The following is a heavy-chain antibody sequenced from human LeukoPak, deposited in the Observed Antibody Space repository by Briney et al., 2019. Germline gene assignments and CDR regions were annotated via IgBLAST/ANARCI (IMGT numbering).Heavy chain of an antibody. D-gene: IGHD6-13*01. CDR3: ARDRGIAAAGWFYP. CDR2: TYYRSKWYN. J-gene: IGHJ5*02. V-gene: IGHV6-1*01. CDR1: GDCVSSNSAA. Sequence: QTPSLTRAISGDCVSSNSAAWNWIKQSRSRGIEWQGRTYYRSKWYNGDAVSVKSRITINPDTSKEQFSLQLNSVTREDTAVYYCARDRGIAAAGWFYPWGQGTLVSVSS.